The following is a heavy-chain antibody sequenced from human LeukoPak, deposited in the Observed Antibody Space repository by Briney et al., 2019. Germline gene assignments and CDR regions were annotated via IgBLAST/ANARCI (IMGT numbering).Heavy chain of an antibody. V-gene: IGHV1-2*02. CDR3: ARVVTTFPYFFDY. D-gene: IGHD5-12*01. J-gene: IGHJ4*02. CDR2: INPNSGGT. CDR1: GYTFTGYF. Sequence: GASVKVSCKASGYTFTGYFMHWVRQAPGQGLEWMGWINPNSGGTNYAQKFQGRVTMTRDTSISTAYMELSRLRSDDTAVYYCARVVTTFPYFFDYWGQGTLVTVSS.